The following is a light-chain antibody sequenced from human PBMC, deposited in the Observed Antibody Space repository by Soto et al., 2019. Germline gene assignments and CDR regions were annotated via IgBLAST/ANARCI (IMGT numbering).Light chain of an antibody. CDR2: DAS. J-gene: IGKJ1*01. CDR3: QHRSNWPRT. V-gene: IGKV3-11*01. Sequence: EIVMTQSPATLSLSRGERASLSCRASQSVSSYLVWYQQKPGQAPRLLIYDASKRATGIPARFSGRGSGTDFTLTISSLEPEDFAVYYCQHRSNWPRTFGQGTKVDIK. CDR1: QSVSSY.